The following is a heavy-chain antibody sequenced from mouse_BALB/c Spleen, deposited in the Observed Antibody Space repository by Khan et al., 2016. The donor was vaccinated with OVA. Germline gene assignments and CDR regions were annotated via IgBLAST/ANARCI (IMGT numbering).Heavy chain of an antibody. CDR1: GYTFTSYW. V-gene: IGHV1-7*01. CDR3: ARMKGFAY. Sequence: QVQLQQSGAELAKPGASVKMSCTASGYTFTSYWMHWVKQRPGQGLEWIGYINPSTGYTEYNQKFKDKATLTADKSSSTAYMQLSSLTSEDSAVYYCARMKGFAYWGQGTLVTVSA. J-gene: IGHJ3*01. CDR2: INPSTGYT.